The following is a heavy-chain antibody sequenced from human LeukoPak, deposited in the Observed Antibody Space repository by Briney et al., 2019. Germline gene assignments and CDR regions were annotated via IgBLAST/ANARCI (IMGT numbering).Heavy chain of an antibody. CDR2: IIPIFGTA. V-gene: IGHV1-69*05. J-gene: IGHJ5*02. Sequence: SVTLSCKASGATFSSYAISWVRQAPGQGLEWMGGIIPIFGTANYAQKLQGRVTMTTDTSTSTAYMELRSLRSDDMDVYYCARDGCGGDCAEGWFDPWGQGTLVTVSS. D-gene: IGHD2-21*02. CDR1: GATFSSYA. CDR3: ARDGCGGDCAEGWFDP.